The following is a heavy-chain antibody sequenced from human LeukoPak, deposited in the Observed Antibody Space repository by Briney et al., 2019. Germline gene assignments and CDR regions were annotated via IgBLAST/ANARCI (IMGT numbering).Heavy chain of an antibody. CDR3: ATIILTGYLIFDY. V-gene: IGHV1-3*01. J-gene: IGHJ4*02. Sequence: ASVKVSCKASGYTFASYAIHWVRQAPGQRLEWMGWISAGNGNTKYSQNFQGRVTFISNTSATTAFMELSSLRSEDAAVYYCATIILTGYLIFDYWGQGTLVTVSS. CDR1: GYTFASYA. D-gene: IGHD3-9*01. CDR2: ISAGNGNT.